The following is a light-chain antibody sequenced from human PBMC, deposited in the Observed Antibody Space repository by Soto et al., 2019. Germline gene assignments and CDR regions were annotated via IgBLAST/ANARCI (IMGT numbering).Light chain of an antibody. V-gene: IGKV3-20*01. CDR1: QSVSSL. CDR3: QQYGSSPLT. CDR2: GAS. Sequence: EIVLTQSPATPSLSPGERATLSRRASQSVSSLLAWYQQKPGQAPRLLIYGASSRATGIPDRFSGSGSGTDFTLTISRLEPEDFAVYYCQQYGSSPLTFGGGTKV. J-gene: IGKJ4*01.